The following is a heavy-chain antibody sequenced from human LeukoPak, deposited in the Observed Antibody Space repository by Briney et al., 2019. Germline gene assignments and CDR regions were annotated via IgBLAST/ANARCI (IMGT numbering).Heavy chain of an antibody. J-gene: IGHJ5*02. D-gene: IGHD3-3*02. V-gene: IGHV1-2*02. Sequence: ASVKVSCKASGYTFTGYYIHWVRQAPGQGLEWMGWKNPNSGGTSYAQKFQGRVTFTRDTSMRTAYMELNRLTSDDTAVYYCARVGSGPLSTYKIKTSIWFDPWGQGALVTVSS. CDR2: KNPNSGGT. CDR3: ARVGSGPLSTYKIKTSIWFDP. CDR1: GYTFTGYY.